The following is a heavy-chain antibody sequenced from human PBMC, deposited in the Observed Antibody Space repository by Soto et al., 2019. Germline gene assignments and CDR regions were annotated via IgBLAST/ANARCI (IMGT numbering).Heavy chain of an antibody. CDR3: AYDSSGYYYFDY. CDR2: VVVGSGNT. CDR1: GLTFTSSA. Sequence: GASVKVSCKASGLTFTSSAVQWVRQARGQRLEWIGWVVVGSGNTNYAQKFQERVTITRDMSTSTAYMELSSLRSEDTAVYYCAYDSSGYYYFDYWGQGTLVTVSS. V-gene: IGHV1-58*01. D-gene: IGHD3-22*01. J-gene: IGHJ4*02.